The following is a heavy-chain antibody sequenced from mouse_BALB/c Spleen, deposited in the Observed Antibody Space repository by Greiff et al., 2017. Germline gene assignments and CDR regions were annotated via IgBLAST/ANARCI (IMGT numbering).Heavy chain of an antibody. CDR2: ISYDGSN. D-gene: IGHD2-2*01. CDR3: ARSLWLRDWYFDV. J-gene: IGHJ1*01. V-gene: IGHV3-6*02. CDR1: GYSITSGYY. Sequence: EVQVVESGPGLVKPSQSLSLTCSVTGYSITSGYYWNWIRQFPGNKLEWMGYISYDGSNNYNPSLKNRISITRDTSKNQFFLKLNSVTTEDTATYYCARSLWLRDWYFDVWGAGTTVTVSS.